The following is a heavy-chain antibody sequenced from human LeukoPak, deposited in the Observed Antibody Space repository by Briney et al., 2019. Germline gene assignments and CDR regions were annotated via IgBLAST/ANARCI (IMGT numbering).Heavy chain of an antibody. Sequence: ASVKVSCKASGYTFTGYYMHWVRQAPGQGLEWMGIINPSGGSTSYAQKFQGRVTMTRDMSTSTVYMELSSLRSEDTAVYYCARAIAVAGLFDYWGQGTLVTVSS. D-gene: IGHD6-19*01. V-gene: IGHV1-46*01. CDR1: GYTFTGYY. J-gene: IGHJ4*02. CDR3: ARAIAVAGLFDY. CDR2: INPSGGST.